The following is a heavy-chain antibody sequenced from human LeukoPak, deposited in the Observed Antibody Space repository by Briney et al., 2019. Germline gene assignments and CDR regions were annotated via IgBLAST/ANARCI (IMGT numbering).Heavy chain of an antibody. V-gene: IGHV3-30*18. CDR1: GFTFSSYG. CDR3: AKDLKRYCSGGSCYSFDY. J-gene: IGHJ4*02. CDR2: ISYDGSNK. Sequence: GRSLRLSCADSGFTFSSYGMHWVRQAPGKGLEGVAVISYDGSNKYYADSVKGRFTISRDNSKNTLYLQMNSLRAEDTAVYYCAKDLKRYCSGGSCYSFDYWGKGTLVTVSS. D-gene: IGHD2-15*01.